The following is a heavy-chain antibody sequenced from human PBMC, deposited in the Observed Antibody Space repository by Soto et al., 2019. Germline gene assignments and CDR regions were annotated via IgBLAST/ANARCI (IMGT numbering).Heavy chain of an antibody. D-gene: IGHD6-6*01. J-gene: IGHJ3*02. Sequence: LSLTCAASGFTFSSYAMHWVRQAPGKGLEYVSAISSNGGSTYYANSVKGRFTISRDNSKNTLYLQMGSLRAEDMAVYYCASSSSSVPFDIWGQGTMVTVSS. CDR2: ISSNGGST. CDR1: GFTFSSYA. CDR3: ASSSSSVPFDI. V-gene: IGHV3-64*01.